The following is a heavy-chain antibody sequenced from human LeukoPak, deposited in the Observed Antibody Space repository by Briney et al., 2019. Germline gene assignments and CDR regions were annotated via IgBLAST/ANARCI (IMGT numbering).Heavy chain of an antibody. V-gene: IGHV3-30*18. CDR3: AKEGPSVTPYY. Sequence: PGGSLRLSCAASGFTFSSYGMHWVRQAPGKGLEWVAVISYDGSLRFYADSVKGRFTISRDSSKSTVYLQMNSLRAEDTAEYYCAKEGPSVTPYYWGQGTLVTVSS. D-gene: IGHD4-17*01. CDR2: ISYDGSLR. CDR1: GFTFSSYG. J-gene: IGHJ4*02.